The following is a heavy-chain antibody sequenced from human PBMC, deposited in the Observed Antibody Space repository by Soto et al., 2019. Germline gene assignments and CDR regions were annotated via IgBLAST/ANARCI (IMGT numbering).Heavy chain of an antibody. CDR1: GSSISNRAYN. D-gene: IGHD3-16*01. CDR3: ASHDYAHYGMDV. Sequence: KSSETLSPTYTFSGSSISNRAYNRSWIRQPPGKGLEWIGYIYYSGSTYYNPSLKSRVSISVDTSKNQFSLKLSSVTAADTAVYYCASHDYAHYGMDVWAKGPRSP. CDR2: IYYSGST. V-gene: IGHV4-30-4*01. J-gene: IGHJ6*02.